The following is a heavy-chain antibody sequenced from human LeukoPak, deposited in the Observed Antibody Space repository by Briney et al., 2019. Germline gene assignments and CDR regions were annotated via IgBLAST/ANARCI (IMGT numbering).Heavy chain of an antibody. D-gene: IGHD3-16*01. V-gene: IGHV4-4*02. Sequence: GSLRLSCAASGFTFSSYSMNWVRQPPGKGLEWIGEISHSEITNYNSSLKSRVTISVDKSRNQISLKVTSVTAADTAVYYCARHQGIIGLRGFDYWGQGTLVTVSS. CDR3: ARHQGIIGLRGFDY. CDR2: ISHSEIT. J-gene: IGHJ4*02. CDR1: GFTFSSYSM.